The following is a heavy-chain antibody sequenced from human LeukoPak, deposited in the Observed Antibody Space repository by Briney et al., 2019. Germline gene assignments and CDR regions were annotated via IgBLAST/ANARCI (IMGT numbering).Heavy chain of an antibody. D-gene: IGHD3-22*01. J-gene: IGHJ4*02. CDR3: ARGNYYDSSGRFDY. V-gene: IGHV6-1*01. CDR2: TYYRSKWYN. Sequence: SQTLSLTCAISGDSVSSISAAWNWIRQSPSRGLEWLGRTYYRSKWYNDYAVSVKSRITINPDTSKNQFSLQLNSVTPEDTAVYYCARGNYYDSSGRFDYCGQGTLVTVSS. CDR1: GDSVSSISAA.